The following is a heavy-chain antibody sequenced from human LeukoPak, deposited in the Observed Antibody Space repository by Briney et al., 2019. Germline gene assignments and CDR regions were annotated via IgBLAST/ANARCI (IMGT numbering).Heavy chain of an antibody. CDR3: ARRFSSGRTFDY. J-gene: IGHJ4*02. V-gene: IGHV4-34*01. CDR1: GGSFSGYY. CDR2: INHSGST. D-gene: IGHD6-19*01. Sequence: PSETLSLTCAVYGGSFSGYYWSWIRQPPGKGLEWIGEINHSGSTNYNPSLKSRVTISVDTSKSQFSLKLSSVTAADTAVYYCARRFSSGRTFDYWGQGTLVTVSS.